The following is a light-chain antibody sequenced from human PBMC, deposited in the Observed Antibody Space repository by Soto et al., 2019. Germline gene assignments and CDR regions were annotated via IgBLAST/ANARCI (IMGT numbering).Light chain of an antibody. Sequence: IQLTQSPSSLSASVGDRVTITCVASQDLSGYLNWYQQQTGKDPKLLIYAASYLKSGVPSRFSGSGYGTDFTLTISSLQPEDFATYYCQQSYITPPTFGQGTKVDIK. CDR2: AAS. CDR3: QQSYITPPT. V-gene: IGKV1-39*01. CDR1: QDLSGY. J-gene: IGKJ1*01.